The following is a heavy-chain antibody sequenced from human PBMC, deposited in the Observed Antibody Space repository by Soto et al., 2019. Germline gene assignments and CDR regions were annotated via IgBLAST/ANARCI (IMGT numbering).Heavy chain of an antibody. CDR2: ISGSGGST. CDR3: AKDPRYCSGGSCYYY. CDR1: GFTFSSYA. J-gene: IGHJ4*02. D-gene: IGHD2-15*01. Sequence: WGSLRLSCAASGFTFSSYAMSWVRQAPGKGLEWVSAISGSGGSTYYADSVKGRFTISRDNSKNTLYLQMNSLRAEDTAVYYCAKDPRYCSGGSCYYYWGQGTLVTVSS. V-gene: IGHV3-23*01.